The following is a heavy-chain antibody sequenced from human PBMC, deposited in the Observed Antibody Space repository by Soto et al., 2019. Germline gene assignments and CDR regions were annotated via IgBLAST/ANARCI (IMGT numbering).Heavy chain of an antibody. D-gene: IGHD2-21*02. CDR3: ARVGMYCGGDCSAGYYYYYGMDV. J-gene: IGHJ6*02. Sequence: SVKVSCKASGGTFSSYAISWVRQAPGQGLEWMGGIIPIFGTANYAQKFQGRVTITADESTSTAYMELSSLRSEDTAMYYCARVGMYCGGDCSAGYYYYYGMDVWGQGTTVTVSS. CDR2: IIPIFGTA. V-gene: IGHV1-69*13. CDR1: GGTFSSYA.